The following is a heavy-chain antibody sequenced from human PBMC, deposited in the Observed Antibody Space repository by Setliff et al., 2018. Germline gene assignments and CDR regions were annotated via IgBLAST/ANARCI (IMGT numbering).Heavy chain of an antibody. V-gene: IGHV4-34*01. D-gene: IGHD5-12*01. CDR3: TRGPDGYTYQGAFVI. J-gene: IGHJ3*02. CDR1: GGSFSGYY. CDR2: INHSGST. Sequence: SSETLSLTCAVYGGSFSGYYWSWIRQPPGKGLEWIGEINHSGSTNYNPSLKSRVTISVDTSKNQFSLKLSSVTAADTAVYYCTRGPDGYTYQGAFVIWGQGTMVTVSS.